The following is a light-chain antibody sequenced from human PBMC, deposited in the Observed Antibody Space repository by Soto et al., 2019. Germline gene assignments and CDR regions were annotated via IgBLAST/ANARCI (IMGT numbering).Light chain of an antibody. CDR2: GVT. Sequence: QSALTQPRSVSGSRGQSITLSCTGSGGDIGAYNYVSWYQQHPGKAPKLIIYGVTHRPSGVSSRFSASKSAYTASLTISALQAEDEADYYCSSFTTTYFYVFGPGTKVTVL. CDR1: GGDIGAYNY. CDR3: SSFTTTYFYV. V-gene: IGLV2-14*01. J-gene: IGLJ1*01.